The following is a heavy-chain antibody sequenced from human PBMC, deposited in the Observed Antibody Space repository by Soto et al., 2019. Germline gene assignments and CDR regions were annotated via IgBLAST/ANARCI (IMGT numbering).Heavy chain of an antibody. J-gene: IGHJ4*02. V-gene: IGHV4-59*01. CDR1: GGSISNYY. CDR3: ARAGAANLSDY. CDR2: IYYSGST. D-gene: IGHD2-15*01. Sequence: ASETLSLTCTVSGGSISNYYWSWIRQPPGKGLEWIGYIYYSGSTNYNPSLKSRVTISVDTSKNQFSLKLSSVTAADTAVYYCARAGAANLSDYWGQGTLVTVSS.